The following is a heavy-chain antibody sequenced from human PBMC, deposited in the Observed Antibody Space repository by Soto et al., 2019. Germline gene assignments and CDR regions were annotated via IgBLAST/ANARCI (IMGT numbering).Heavy chain of an antibody. CDR2: IWYDGSNK. V-gene: IGHV3-33*06. CDR1: GFTFSSYG. J-gene: IGHJ3*02. Sequence: GGSLRRSCAASGFTFSSYGMHWVRQAPGKGLEWVAVIWYDGSNKYYADSVKGRFTISRDNSKNTLYLQMNSLRAEDTAVYYCAKAAIAAADPDDAFDIWGQGTMVTVS. D-gene: IGHD6-13*01. CDR3: AKAAIAAADPDDAFDI.